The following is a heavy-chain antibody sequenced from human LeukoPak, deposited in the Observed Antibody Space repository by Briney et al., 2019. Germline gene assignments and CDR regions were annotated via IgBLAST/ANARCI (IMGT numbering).Heavy chain of an antibody. D-gene: IGHD6-13*01. V-gene: IGHV4-61*02. Sequence: KASETLSLTCTVSGGSISSGSYYWGWIRQPAGKGLEWIGRIYTSGSTNYNPSLKSRVTISVDTSKNQFSLKLSSVTAADTAVYYCAVSIAAAGTFAGDYYYYYGMDVWGQGTTVTVSS. J-gene: IGHJ6*02. CDR2: IYTSGST. CDR1: GGSISSGSYY. CDR3: AVSIAAAGTFAGDYYYYYGMDV.